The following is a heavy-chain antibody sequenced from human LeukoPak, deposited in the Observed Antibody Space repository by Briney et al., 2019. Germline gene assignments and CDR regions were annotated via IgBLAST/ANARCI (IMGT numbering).Heavy chain of an antibody. CDR2: IYYSGST. CDR1: GGPISSGGYY. D-gene: IGHD5-18*01. CDR3: NSYGPDAFDI. Sequence: PSQTLSLTCTVSGGPISSGGYYWSWIRQHPGKGLEWIGYIYYSGSTYYNPSLKSRVTISVDTSKNQFSLKLSSVTAADTAVYYCNSYGPDAFDIWGQGTMVTVSS. J-gene: IGHJ3*02. V-gene: IGHV4-31*03.